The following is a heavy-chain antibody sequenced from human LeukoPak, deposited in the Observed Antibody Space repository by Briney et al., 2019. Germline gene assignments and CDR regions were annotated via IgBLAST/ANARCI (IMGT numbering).Heavy chain of an antibody. D-gene: IGHD2-2*01. CDR2: IYYSGST. J-gene: IGHJ3*01. CDR3: ARGPDIVVVPAAHMDV. V-gene: IGHV4-59*01. CDR1: GGSISSYY. Sequence: SETLSLTCTVSGGSISSYYWSWIRQPPGKGLEWIGYIYYSGSTNYNSSLKSRVTISVDTSKNQFSLKLSSVTATDTAVYYCARGPDIVVVPAAHMDVWGQGTMVTVSS.